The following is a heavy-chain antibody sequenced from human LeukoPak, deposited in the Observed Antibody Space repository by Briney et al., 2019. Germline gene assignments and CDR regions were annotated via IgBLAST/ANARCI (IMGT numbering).Heavy chain of an antibody. J-gene: IGHJ6*02. CDR2: IYSGGST. Sequence: GGSLRLSCAASGFTFSSYAMSWVRQAPGKGLEWVSVIYSGGSTYYADSVKGRFTISRHNSKNTLYLQMNSLRAEDTAVYYCASMGVVVVAASYGMDVWGQGTTVTVSS. V-gene: IGHV3-53*04. CDR1: GFTFSSYA. D-gene: IGHD2-15*01. CDR3: ASMGVVVVAASYGMDV.